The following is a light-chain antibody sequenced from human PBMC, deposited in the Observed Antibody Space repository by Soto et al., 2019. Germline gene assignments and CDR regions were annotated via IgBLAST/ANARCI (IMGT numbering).Light chain of an antibody. CDR2: GAS. J-gene: IGKJ4*01. Sequence: EIVMTQSPATLSVSPGERATLSCRASQSVSSNLAWYQQKPGQAPRLLNYGASTRATGIPARFSGSGSGTEFTLTLSSLQSEDFAVYYCQQYNNWPLTFGGGTKVEIK. CDR3: QQYNNWPLT. CDR1: QSVSSN. V-gene: IGKV3-15*01.